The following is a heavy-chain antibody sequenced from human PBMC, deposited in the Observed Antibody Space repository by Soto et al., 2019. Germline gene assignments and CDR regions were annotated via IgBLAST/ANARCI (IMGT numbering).Heavy chain of an antibody. D-gene: IGHD6-19*01. CDR2: ISSSSSYI. V-gene: IGHV3-21*01. CDR3: ARDGYSRGWSDY. J-gene: IGHJ4*02. CDR1: GFTFSSYS. Sequence: EVQLVESGGGLVKPGGSLRLSCAASGFTFSSYSMNWVRQAPGKGLEWVSSISSSSSYIYYADSVKGRFTVSRDNAKNSLYRQMNSLRAEDAAVYYCARDGYSRGWSDYWGQGTLVAVSS.